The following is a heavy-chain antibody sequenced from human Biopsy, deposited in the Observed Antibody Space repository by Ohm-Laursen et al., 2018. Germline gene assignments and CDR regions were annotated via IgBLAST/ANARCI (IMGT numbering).Heavy chain of an antibody. CDR2: INPSGSTT. CDR1: GYSFTSYY. V-gene: IGHV1-46*01. CDR3: ARNTGWYGDLYYFDY. J-gene: IGHJ4*02. Sequence: ASVTASCKASGYSFTSYYMHWARLAPGHGLEWMGMINPSGSTTSYPQIFQGRVTMTRDTSKSTVYMELSSLRSADTAVYFCARNTGWYGDLYYFDYWGQGTLVTVSS. D-gene: IGHD6-19*01.